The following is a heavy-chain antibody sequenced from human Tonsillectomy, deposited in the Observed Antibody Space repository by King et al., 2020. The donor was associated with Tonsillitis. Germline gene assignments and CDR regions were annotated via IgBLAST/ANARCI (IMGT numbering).Heavy chain of an antibody. CDR2: IYPSGDT. CDR3: AGYSDLGDYASYFDY. Sequence: QLQESGSGLVKPSQTLSLTCAVSGGSISSGGYSWRWIRQPPGKGLEWIGYIYPSGDTYCNPSLKSRVTISVDRSKNQFSLKLSSVTAADTAVYYCAGYSDLGDYASYFDYWGQGTLVTVSS. D-gene: IGHD4-17*01. CDR1: GGSISSGGYS. J-gene: IGHJ4*02. V-gene: IGHV4-30-2*01.